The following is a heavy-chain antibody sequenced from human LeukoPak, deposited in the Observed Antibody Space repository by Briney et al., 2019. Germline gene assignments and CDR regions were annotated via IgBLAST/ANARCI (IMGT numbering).Heavy chain of an antibody. Sequence: PSETLSLTCTVSGGSISGGGYYWSWIRQHPGKGLEWIGYIYYSGSTYYNPSLKSRVTISVDTSKNQFSLKLSSVTAADTAVYYCARVDADSSGYDYWGQGTLVTLSS. CDR2: IYYSGST. CDR1: GGSISGGGYY. CDR3: ARVDADSSGYDY. D-gene: IGHD3-22*01. V-gene: IGHV4-31*03. J-gene: IGHJ4*02.